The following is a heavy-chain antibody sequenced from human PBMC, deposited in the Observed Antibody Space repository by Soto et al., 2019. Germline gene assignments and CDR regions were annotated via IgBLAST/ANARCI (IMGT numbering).Heavy chain of an antibody. CDR2: IIPIFGTA. D-gene: IGHD3-10*01. J-gene: IGHJ5*02. V-gene: IGHV1-69*06. Sequence: GXSVKVSCKASGGTFSSYAISWVRQAPGQGLEWMGGIIPIFGTANYAQKFQGRVTITADKSTSTAYMELSSLRSEDTAVYYCARQYYGSGRFWFDHWGQGTLVTVSS. CDR1: GGTFSSYA. CDR3: ARQYYGSGRFWFDH.